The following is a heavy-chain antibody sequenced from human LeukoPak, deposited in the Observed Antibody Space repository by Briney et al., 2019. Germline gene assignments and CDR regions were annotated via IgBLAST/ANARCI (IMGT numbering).Heavy chain of an antibody. J-gene: IGHJ4*02. CDR1: GFTFSSYS. CDR2: ISSSSSTI. CDR3: ARDYIWDYDY. D-gene: IGHD1-7*01. V-gene: IGHV3-48*02. Sequence: QPGGSLRLSCAASGFTFSSYSMNWVRQAPGKGLEWVSYISSSSSTIYYADSVKGRFTISRDNAKNSLYLQMNSLRDDDTAVYFCARDYIWDYDYWGQGTLVTVSS.